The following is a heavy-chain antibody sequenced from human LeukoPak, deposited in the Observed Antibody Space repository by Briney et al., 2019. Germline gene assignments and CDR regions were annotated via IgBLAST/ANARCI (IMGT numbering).Heavy chain of an antibody. Sequence: GASVKVSCKASGYTFTTYAMTWVRQAPGKGLEWMGGFDPEDGETIYAQKFQGRVTMTEDTSTDTAYMELSSLRSEDTAVYYCATLNAREFDYWGQGTLVTVSS. D-gene: IGHD1-26*01. J-gene: IGHJ4*02. CDR1: GYTFTTYA. CDR3: ATLNAREFDY. CDR2: FDPEDGET. V-gene: IGHV1-24*01.